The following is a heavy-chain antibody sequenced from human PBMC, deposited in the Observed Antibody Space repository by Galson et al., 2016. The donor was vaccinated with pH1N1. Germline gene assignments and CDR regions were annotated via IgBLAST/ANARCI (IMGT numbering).Heavy chain of an antibody. CDR1: GYTFTSYG. J-gene: IGHJ6*02. CDR2: INTYNGNT. Sequence: SVKVSCKASGYTFTSYGISWVRQAPGQGLEWMGWINTYNGNTKIAQNLQGRVTMTTDTSTSTAYMELRSLRSDDTAIYYCARDLDTVVIPAAIRDPHSYYYGLDVWGQGTTVTVSS. D-gene: IGHD2-2*03. V-gene: IGHV1-18*01. CDR3: ARDLDTVVIPAAIRDPHSYYYGLDV.